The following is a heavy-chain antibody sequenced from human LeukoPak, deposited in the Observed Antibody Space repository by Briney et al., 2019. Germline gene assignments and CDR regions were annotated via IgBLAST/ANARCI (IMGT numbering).Heavy chain of an antibody. D-gene: IGHD3-9*01. CDR3: AREQYYDILTGYWPYFDY. J-gene: IGHJ4*02. CDR1: GFTFSSYW. V-gene: IGHV3-7*03. CDR2: IKQDGSEK. Sequence: GGSLRLSCAASGFTFSSYWMSWVRQAPGKGLEGVANIKQDGSEKYYVDSVKGRFTISRDNAKNSLYLQMNSLRAEDTAVYYCAREQYYDILTGYWPYFDYWGQGNLVTVSS.